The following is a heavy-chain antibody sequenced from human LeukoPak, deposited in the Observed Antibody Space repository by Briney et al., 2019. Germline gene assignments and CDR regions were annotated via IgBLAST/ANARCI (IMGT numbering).Heavy chain of an antibody. CDR3: AKGLIADYYMDA. D-gene: IGHD2-21*01. Sequence: GGSLRLSCAASGFTFSSYGMHWVRQAPGKGLEWVAVISYDGSNKYYADSVKGRFTISRDNSKNTLYLQMNSLRAEDTAVYYCAKGLIADYYMDAWGKGTTVTVSS. V-gene: IGHV3-30*18. CDR2: ISYDGSNK. J-gene: IGHJ6*03. CDR1: GFTFSSYG.